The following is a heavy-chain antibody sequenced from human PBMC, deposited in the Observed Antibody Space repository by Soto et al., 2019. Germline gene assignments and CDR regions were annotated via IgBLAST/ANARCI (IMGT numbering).Heavy chain of an antibody. CDR1: GGSISSGGYY. D-gene: IGHD3-9*01. CDR2: IYYSGST. CDR3: ARLEGLATISHYFDF. V-gene: IGHV4-31*03. J-gene: IGHJ4*02. Sequence: SETLSLTCTVSGGSISSGGYYWSWIRQHPGKSLEWIGYIYYSGSTYYNPSLKSRVTISVDTSKNQFSLKLSSVTAADSAVYFCARLEGLATISHYFDFWGPGALVTVSS.